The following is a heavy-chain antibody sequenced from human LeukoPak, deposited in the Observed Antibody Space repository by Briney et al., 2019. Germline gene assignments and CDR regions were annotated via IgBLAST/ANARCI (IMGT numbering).Heavy chain of an antibody. CDR2: IYYSGST. D-gene: IGHD2-2*01. J-gene: IGHJ5*02. V-gene: IGHV4-59*12. Sequence: PSETLSLTCTVSGGSISSYYWSWIRQPPGKGLEWIGYIYYSGSTNYNPSLKSRVTISVVTSKNQYSLKLSSVTAADTAVYYCARHAHAWGRTFNWFDPWGQGTLVTVSS. CDR1: GGSISSYY. CDR3: ARHAHAWGRTFNWFDP.